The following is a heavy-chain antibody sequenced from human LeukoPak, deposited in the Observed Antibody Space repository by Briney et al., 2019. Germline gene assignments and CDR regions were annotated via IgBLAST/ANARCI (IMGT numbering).Heavy chain of an antibody. J-gene: IGHJ4*02. V-gene: IGHV3-11*01. CDR2: ISGSGHDI. Sequence: GGSLRLSCAASGFTFSDSYMTWVRQAPGKGVEWVAYISGSGHDINYSDSVKGRFTISRDNAKNSLYLQMNSLRAEDMALYYCAKDMSGSYWFSGFDYWGQGTLVTISS. CDR1: GFTFSDSY. D-gene: IGHD1-26*01. CDR3: AKDMSGSYWFSGFDY.